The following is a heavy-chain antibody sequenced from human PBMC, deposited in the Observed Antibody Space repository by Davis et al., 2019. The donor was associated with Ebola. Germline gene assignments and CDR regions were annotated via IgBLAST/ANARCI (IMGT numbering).Heavy chain of an antibody. V-gene: IGHV3-15*01. D-gene: IGHD6-13*01. CDR1: GFTFSDAW. Sequence: ESLKISCAASGFTFSDAWMSWVRQAPGKGLEWVGRILGKGHGGAIDYAAPVKGRFTISRDDSKNTLYLQMDSLKPEDTALYYCTSAPDNIPSADPGYWGQGTLVTVSS. CDR3: TSAPDNIPSADPGY. CDR2: ILGKGHGGAI. J-gene: IGHJ4*02.